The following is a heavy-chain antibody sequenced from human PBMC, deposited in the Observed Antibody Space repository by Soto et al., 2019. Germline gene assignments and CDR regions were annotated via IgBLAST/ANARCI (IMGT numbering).Heavy chain of an antibody. D-gene: IGHD3-10*01. CDR1: GFTLSSYV. CDR3: ARDDEGRSDYDLGY. J-gene: IGHJ4*02. Sequence: QVQLVESGGGVVQPGRSLTLSCVVSGFTLSSYVIHWVRQTPDKGLEWVAFISRDGNNAYYTDSVKGRFTISRDNSKNTLYLEMNSLRTEDTAVYYCARDDEGRSDYDLGYWGQGTLVVVSS. CDR2: ISRDGNNA. V-gene: IGHV3-30-3*01.